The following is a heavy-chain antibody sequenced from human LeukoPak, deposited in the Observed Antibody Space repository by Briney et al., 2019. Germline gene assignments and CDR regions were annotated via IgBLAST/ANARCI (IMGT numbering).Heavy chain of an antibody. Sequence: GGSLRLSCAASGFSFSVYWMHWVRQAPGKGPVWVSRIKTDGSITDYADFVKGRFTISRDNAKNSLYLQMNSLRAEDTAVYYCARDFSFPDQLLSHHYFDYWGQGTLVTVSS. D-gene: IGHD2-2*01. CDR1: GFSFSVYW. J-gene: IGHJ4*02. CDR2: IKTDGSIT. V-gene: IGHV3-74*01. CDR3: ARDFSFPDQLLSHHYFDY.